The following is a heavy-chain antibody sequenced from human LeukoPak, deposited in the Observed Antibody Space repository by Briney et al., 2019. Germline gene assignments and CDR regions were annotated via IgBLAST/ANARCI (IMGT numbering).Heavy chain of an antibody. Sequence: SETLSLTCAVYGGSFSGYCWSWVRQPPGEGLEWIGEINHSGGTNCNPSLKSRATISVDTSKNQFSLKLSSLTAADTAVYYCARGEWSGLKDGFNIWGPGTMVTVSS. CDR1: GGSFSGYC. CDR3: ARGEWSGLKDGFNI. V-gene: IGHV4-34*01. D-gene: IGHD3-3*01. CDR2: INHSGGT. J-gene: IGHJ3*02.